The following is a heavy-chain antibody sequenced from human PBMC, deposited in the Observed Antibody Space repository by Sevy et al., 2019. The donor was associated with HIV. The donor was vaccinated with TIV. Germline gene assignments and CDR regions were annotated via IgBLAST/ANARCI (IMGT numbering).Heavy chain of an antibody. CDR3: ARRARFYYDSSGYYEA. D-gene: IGHD3-22*01. CDR2: IYYSGST. V-gene: IGHV4-59*01. CDR1: GGSITSYY. Sequence: SESLSLTCTVSGGSITSYYWSWIRQPPGKGLEWVGYIYYSGSTNYNPSLKSRVTISVDTSENQFSLKLSSVTAADTAVYASARRARFYYDSSGYYEAWGRGTLVTISS. J-gene: IGHJ5*02.